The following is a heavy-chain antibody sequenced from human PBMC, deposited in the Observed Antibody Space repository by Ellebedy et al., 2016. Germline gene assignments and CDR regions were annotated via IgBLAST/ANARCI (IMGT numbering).Heavy chain of an antibody. Sequence: SETLSLTXIVSGGSISSSSYYWGWIRQPPGKGLECIGSIYYSGSTYYNPSLKSRVTISVDTSKNQFSLRLSSVTAADTAVYYCARQLGGGHFDYWGQGTLVTVSS. J-gene: IGHJ4*02. CDR2: IYYSGST. D-gene: IGHD2-15*01. CDR3: ARQLGGGHFDY. CDR1: GGSISSSSYY. V-gene: IGHV4-39*01.